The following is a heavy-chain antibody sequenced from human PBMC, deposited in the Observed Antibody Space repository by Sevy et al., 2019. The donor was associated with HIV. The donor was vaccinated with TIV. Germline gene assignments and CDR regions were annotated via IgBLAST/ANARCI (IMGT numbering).Heavy chain of an antibody. CDR2: IYPGDSDT. D-gene: IGHD6-6*01. Sequence: GESLKISCKGSGYSFTSYWIGWVRQMPGKGLEWMGIIYPGDSDTRYSPSFQGQVTISDDKAISNDYLQWSSLKASDTAMYYCERHIAAHPPYYYYGMDVWGQGTTVTVSS. V-gene: IGHV5-51*01. CDR1: GYSFTSYW. CDR3: ERHIAAHPPYYYYGMDV. J-gene: IGHJ6*02.